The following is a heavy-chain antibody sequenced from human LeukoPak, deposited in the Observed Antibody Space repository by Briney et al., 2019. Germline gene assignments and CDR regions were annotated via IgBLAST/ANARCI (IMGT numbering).Heavy chain of an antibody. J-gene: IGHJ4*02. D-gene: IGHD2-2*01. CDR3: ATDIVVVPAAHDY. Sequence: GESLRLSCAASGFIFSNAWMSWVRQAPGKGLEWVGRIKSKTDGGTTDYAAPVKGRFTISRDDPKNTLYLQMNSLKTEDTAVYYCATDIVVVPAAHDYWGQGTLVTVPS. CDR1: GFIFSNAW. CDR2: IKSKTDGGTT. V-gene: IGHV3-15*01.